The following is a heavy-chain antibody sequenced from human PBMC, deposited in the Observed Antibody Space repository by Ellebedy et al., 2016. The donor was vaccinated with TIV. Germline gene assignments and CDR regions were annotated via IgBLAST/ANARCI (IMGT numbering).Heavy chain of an antibody. D-gene: IGHD3-9*01. CDR2: IRSKNHGGTA. Sequence: GESLKISXAASGFTFTVTWMNWVRQGPGKGLEWVGRIRSKNHGGTADYAAPVKGRFTISRDDSKNTVFLQMNSLTTEDTAVYYCTRDWYFTFHAWGQGTLVTVSS. CDR1: GFTFTVTW. CDR3: TRDWYFTFHA. J-gene: IGHJ5*02. V-gene: IGHV3-15*01.